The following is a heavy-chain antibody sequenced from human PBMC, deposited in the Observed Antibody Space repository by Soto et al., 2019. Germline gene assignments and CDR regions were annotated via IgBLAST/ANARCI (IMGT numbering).Heavy chain of an antibody. D-gene: IGHD3-10*01. J-gene: IGHJ4*02. CDR2: INSDGSST. Sequence: VPLVESGGGLVQPGGSLRLSCAASGFTFRSYWMHWVRQTPGKGLVWVSRINSDGSSTRYADSVKGRFTISRDNAKNTLYLQMNSLRAEDTAEYYCANGGYYGSGSFDYWGQGTLVTVSS. CDR1: GFTFRSYW. V-gene: IGHV3-74*01. CDR3: ANGGYYGSGSFDY.